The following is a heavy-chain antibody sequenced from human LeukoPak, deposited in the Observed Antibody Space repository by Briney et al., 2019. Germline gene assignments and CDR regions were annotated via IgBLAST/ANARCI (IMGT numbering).Heavy chain of an antibody. CDR2: IRSEAYGGTT. J-gene: IGHJ4*02. CDR1: GFTFGDYA. CDR3: TRGWAHCAGDCYWGSECDN. D-gene: IGHD2-21*02. V-gene: IGHV3-49*04. Sequence: GGSLRLSCTTSGFTFGDYAMSWVRQAPGKGLEWVGFIRSEAYGGTTEYAASVKGRFTISRDDSKSIAYLQMNSLKTEDTALYYCTRGWAHCAGDCYWGSECDNWGQGTLVTVSS.